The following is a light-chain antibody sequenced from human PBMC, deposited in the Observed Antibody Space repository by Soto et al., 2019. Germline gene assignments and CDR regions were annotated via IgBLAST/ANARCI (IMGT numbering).Light chain of an antibody. V-gene: IGKV1-27*01. J-gene: IGKJ3*01. Sequence: DIQMTQSPSSLSASVGDRVTITCRASQGMSNYLAWYQQKPGKVPKLLIYAASTLQSGAPSRFSGSGSGTDFTLTISSLQPEDVASYYCQKYDNAPFTFGPGTKVDIK. CDR3: QKYDNAPFT. CDR1: QGMSNY. CDR2: AAS.